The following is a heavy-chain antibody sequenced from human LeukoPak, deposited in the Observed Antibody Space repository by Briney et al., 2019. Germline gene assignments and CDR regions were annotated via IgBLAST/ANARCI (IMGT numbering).Heavy chain of an antibody. V-gene: IGHV3-23*01. CDR3: AKARGGFLEWLKLDY. J-gene: IGHJ4*02. CDR1: GFTFSNYG. CDR2: ISGSGSSS. Sequence: GGSLRLSCAASGFTFSNYGMSWVRQAPGKGLEWVSAISGSGSSSYYADSVKGRFTISRDNSKNTLYLQMNSLRAEDTAVYYCAKARGGFLEWLKLDYWGQGTLVTVSS. D-gene: IGHD3-3*01.